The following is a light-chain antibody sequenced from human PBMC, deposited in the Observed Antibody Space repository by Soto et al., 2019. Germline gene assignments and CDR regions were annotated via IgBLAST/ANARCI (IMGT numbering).Light chain of an antibody. CDR1: SSNIGAGYA. J-gene: IGLJ1*01. Sequence: QSVLTQPPSVSGAPGQRVTISCTGSSSNIGAGYAVHWYQQLPGTAPELLIYGDNNRPSGVPDRFSGSKSDTSASLAITGLQAEDEADYFCQSYDSSLSGYVFGGGTKVTVL. CDR3: QSYDSSLSGYV. CDR2: GDN. V-gene: IGLV1-40*01.